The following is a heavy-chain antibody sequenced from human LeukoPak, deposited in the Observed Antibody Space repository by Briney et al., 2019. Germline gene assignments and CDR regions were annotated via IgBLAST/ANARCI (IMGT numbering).Heavy chain of an antibody. J-gene: IGHJ4*02. CDR2: IYYSGST. CDR3: ARGLQY. V-gene: IGHV4-61*01. CDR1: GGSVSSGSYY. Sequence: PSETLSLTCTVSGGSVSSGSYYWSWIRQPPGKGLEWIGYIYYSGSTNYNPSLKSRDTISVDTSKNQFSLKLSSVTAADTAVYYCARGLQYWGQGTLVTVSS.